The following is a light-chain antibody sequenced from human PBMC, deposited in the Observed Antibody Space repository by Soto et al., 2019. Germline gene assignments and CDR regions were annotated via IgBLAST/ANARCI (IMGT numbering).Light chain of an antibody. CDR3: QQRSNWPSIT. V-gene: IGKV3-11*01. CDR1: ESVSSY. CDR2: DAS. Sequence: EIVLTQSPATLSLSPGERSTLSCMASESVSSYLAWYQQKAGQAPRLLIYDASNRATGIPARFIGSGSGTDFTLTISSLEHEDFAVYYCQQRSNWPSITFGQGTRLEIK. J-gene: IGKJ5*01.